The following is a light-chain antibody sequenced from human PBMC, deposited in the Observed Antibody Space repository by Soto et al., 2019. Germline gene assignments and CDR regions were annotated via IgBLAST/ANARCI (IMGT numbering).Light chain of an antibody. J-gene: IGKJ2*02. Sequence: DIQMTQSPSTLSASVGDRVTITCRASQSVGSWLAWYQQKPGKAPKYLIYKASILESGVPSRFSGSGSGTEFTPTISSLQPDDFATYYCQQYDAYPWTLGQGTKLDFK. CDR3: QQYDAYPWT. V-gene: IGKV1-5*03. CDR1: QSVGSW. CDR2: KAS.